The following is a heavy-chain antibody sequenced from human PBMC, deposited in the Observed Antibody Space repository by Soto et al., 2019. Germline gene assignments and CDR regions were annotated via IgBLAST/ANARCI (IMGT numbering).Heavy chain of an antibody. CDR3: AHGRSVGSTYYFEY. V-gene: IGHV2-5*01. CDR1: GFSLSTGAVG. D-gene: IGHD2-2*03. Sequence: QITLKESGPTLVKPTQTLTLTCTFSGFSLSTGAVGVGWIRQPPGEALEWLALVYYNDDIRYSPSLKDRLTITKDTSKNQVVLTLPNMDLVDTATYFCAHGRSVGSTYYFEYWGQGTLVTVSS. CDR2: VYYNDDI. J-gene: IGHJ4*02.